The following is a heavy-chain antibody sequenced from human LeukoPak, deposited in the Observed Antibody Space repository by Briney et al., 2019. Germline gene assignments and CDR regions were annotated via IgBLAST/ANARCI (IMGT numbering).Heavy chain of an antibody. Sequence: GASVKVSCKASGGTFSSYAISWVRQAPGQGLEWMGRIIPILGIANYAQKFQGRVTMTRDTSTSTVYMELSSLRSEDTAVYYCARDLTIFGVVGHAFDIWGQGTMVTVSS. D-gene: IGHD3-3*01. CDR1: GGTFSSYA. CDR2: IIPILGIA. CDR3: ARDLTIFGVVGHAFDI. V-gene: IGHV1-69*04. J-gene: IGHJ3*02.